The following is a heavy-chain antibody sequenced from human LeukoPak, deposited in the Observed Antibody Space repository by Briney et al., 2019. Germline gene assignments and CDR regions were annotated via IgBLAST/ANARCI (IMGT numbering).Heavy chain of an antibody. CDR3: AGPRDYGDYDY. V-gene: IGHV1-69*02. J-gene: IGHJ4*02. Sequence: GASVKVSCKASGYTFTGYYMHWVRQAPGQGLEWMGRIIPILGIANYAQKFQGRVTITADKSTSTAYMELSSLRSEDTAVYYCAGPRDYGDYDYWGQGTLVTVSS. CDR1: GYTFTGYY. CDR2: IIPILGIA. D-gene: IGHD4-17*01.